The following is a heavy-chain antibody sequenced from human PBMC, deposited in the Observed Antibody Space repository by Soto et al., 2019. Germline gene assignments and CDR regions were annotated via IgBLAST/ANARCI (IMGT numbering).Heavy chain of an antibody. CDR1: GGTFSSYA. CDR2: IIPIFGTA. CDR3: ARGRYYYYYGMDV. J-gene: IGHJ6*02. V-gene: IGHV1-69*01. Sequence: QVQLVQSGAGVKKPASSVKVSCKASGGTFSSYAISWVRQAPGQGLEWMGGIIPIFGTANYEQRFHSRVTMTTDESTRTAYMELSSLTAEYKAVYYCARGRYYYYYGMDVWGQGTTVTVSS.